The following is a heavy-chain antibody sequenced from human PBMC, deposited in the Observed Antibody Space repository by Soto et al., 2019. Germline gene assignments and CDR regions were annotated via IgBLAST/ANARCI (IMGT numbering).Heavy chain of an antibody. CDR1: GFTFSSYA. J-gene: IGHJ1*01. CDR2: ISYDGSNK. V-gene: IGHV3-30-3*01. CDR3: ARDMVRGLYPEYFQH. Sequence: GGSLRLSCAASGFTFSSYAMHWVRQAPGKGLEWVAVISYDGSNKYYADSVKGRFTISRDNSKNTLYLQMNSLRAEDTAVYYYARDMVRGLYPEYFQHWGQGTLVTVSS. D-gene: IGHD3-10*01.